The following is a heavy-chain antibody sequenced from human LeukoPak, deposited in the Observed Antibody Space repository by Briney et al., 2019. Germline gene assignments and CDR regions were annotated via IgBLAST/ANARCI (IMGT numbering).Heavy chain of an antibody. CDR1: GCAISSYY. D-gene: IGHD4-11*01. V-gene: IGHV4-59*01. CDR2: IYYSGST. CDR3: AALYSNYYYMDV. Sequence: PSETLSLTCTVSGCAISSYYWSWIRQPPGKGLEWIGYIYYSGSTNYNPSLKSRVTMSLDTSTNQFSLKLSSVTAADTAVYYCAALYSNYYYMDVWGKGTTVTVSS. J-gene: IGHJ6*03.